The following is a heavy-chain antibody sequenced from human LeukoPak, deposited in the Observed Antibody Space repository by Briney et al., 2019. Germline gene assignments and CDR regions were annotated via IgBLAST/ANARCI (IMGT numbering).Heavy chain of an antibody. Sequence: GSLRLSCAASGFTFSHFAMSWVRQAPGKGLHWVSTISGSGNKTYDADSVKGRFTISRDNSKNTLYLQMTGLRADDTAVYYCAKLKRVGIAPFDDWGQGTLVTVSS. CDR3: AKLKRVGIAPFDD. CDR2: ISGSGNKT. V-gene: IGHV3-23*01. D-gene: IGHD3-10*01. J-gene: IGHJ4*02. CDR1: GFTFSHFA.